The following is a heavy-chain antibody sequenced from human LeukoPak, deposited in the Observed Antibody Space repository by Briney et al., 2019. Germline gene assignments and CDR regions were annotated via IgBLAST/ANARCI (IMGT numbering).Heavy chain of an antibody. CDR3: ARGPREKYCSGGSCYFTPDFDY. V-gene: IGHV1-24*01. D-gene: IGHD2-15*01. CDR1: GYTLTELS. J-gene: IGHJ4*02. Sequence: ASVKVSCKVSGYTLTELSMHWVRQAPGKGLEWMGGFDPEDGETIYAQKFQGRVTMTEDTSTDTAYMELSSLRSEDTAVYYCARGPREKYCSGGSCYFTPDFDYWGQGTLVTVSS. CDR2: FDPEDGET.